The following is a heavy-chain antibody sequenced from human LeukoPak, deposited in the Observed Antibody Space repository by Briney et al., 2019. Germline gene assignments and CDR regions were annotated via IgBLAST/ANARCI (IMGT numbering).Heavy chain of an antibody. D-gene: IGHD3-22*01. Sequence: ASVNVSCKSTGYTFTSYYIHWLRQSPGQELEWMGIINPAGGSTNYAQKFQGSRLTLTRDTSTSTRYMELSSLRSEDTGVYYCAGGRGVHDSHTYDYFDYWGQGSLVTVSS. J-gene: IGHJ4*02. CDR2: INPAGGST. CDR1: GYTFTSYY. CDR3: AGGRGVHDSHTYDYFDY. V-gene: IGHV1-46*01.